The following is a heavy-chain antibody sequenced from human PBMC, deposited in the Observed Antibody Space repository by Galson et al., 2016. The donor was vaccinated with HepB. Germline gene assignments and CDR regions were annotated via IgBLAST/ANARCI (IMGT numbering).Heavy chain of an antibody. D-gene: IGHD6-13*01. Sequence: SVKVSCKASGYTFTNYDISWMRQAPGQGLEWMGWISVYNGNTNYARKLQGRVTMTTDTSTSTTYMELRSLRSDDTAVYYCASGSSWYVYWGQGTLVTVSS. CDR3: ASGSSWYVY. CDR1: GYTFTNYD. CDR2: ISVYNGNT. J-gene: IGHJ4*02. V-gene: IGHV1-18*01.